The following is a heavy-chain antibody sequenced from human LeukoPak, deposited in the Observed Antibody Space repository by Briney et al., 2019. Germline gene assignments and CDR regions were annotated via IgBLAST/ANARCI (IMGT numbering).Heavy chain of an antibody. J-gene: IGHJ6*03. CDR3: ARALELYYYYMDV. V-gene: IGHV4-39*01. CDR1: GGSISSSSYY. Sequence: TSETLSLTCTVSGGSISSSSYYWGWIRQPPGKGLEWIGSIYYSGSTYYNPSLKSRVTISVDTSKNQFSLKLSSVTAADTAVYYCARALELYYYYMDVWGKGTTVTVSS. CDR2: IYYSGST. D-gene: IGHD1-7*01.